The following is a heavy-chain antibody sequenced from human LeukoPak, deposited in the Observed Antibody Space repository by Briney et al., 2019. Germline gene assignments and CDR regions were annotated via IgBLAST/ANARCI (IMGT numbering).Heavy chain of an antibody. Sequence: SETLSLTCTVSGGSISSGDYYWSWIRQPPGKGLEWIVYIYYSGSTYYNPSLKSRVTISVDTSKNQFSLKLSSVTAADTAVYYCARGSSYDFWSGYPDPNWFDPWGQGTLVTVSS. D-gene: IGHD3-3*01. CDR3: ARGSSYDFWSGYPDPNWFDP. CDR1: GGSISSGDYY. V-gene: IGHV4-30-4*01. CDR2: IYYSGST. J-gene: IGHJ5*02.